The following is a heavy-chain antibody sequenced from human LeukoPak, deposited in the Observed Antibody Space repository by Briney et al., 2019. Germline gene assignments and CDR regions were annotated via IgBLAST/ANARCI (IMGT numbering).Heavy chain of an antibody. CDR3: ARDFKRKEWFGDRNWFDP. CDR2: IYTSGST. CDR1: GGSISSYH. V-gene: IGHV4-4*07. J-gene: IGHJ5*02. Sequence: SETLSLTCTVSGGSISSYHWSWIRQPAGKGLEWIGRIYTSGSTNYNPSLKSRVTMSVDTPKNQFSLRLSSVTAADTAVYYCARDFKRKEWFGDRNWFDPWGQGTLVTVSS. D-gene: IGHD3-10*01.